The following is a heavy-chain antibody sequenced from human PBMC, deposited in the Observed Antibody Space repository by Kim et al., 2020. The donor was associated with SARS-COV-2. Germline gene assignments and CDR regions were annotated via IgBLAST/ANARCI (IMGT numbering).Heavy chain of an antibody. CDR1: GGSVSSGSYY. J-gene: IGHJ1*01. Sequence: SETLSLTCTVSGGSVSSGSYYWSWIRQPPGKGLEWIGYIYYSGSTNYNPSLKSRVTISVDTSKNQFSLKLSSVTAADTAVYYCARGLLDSSGYYLYFQHWGQGPRAPVPS. CDR2: IYYSGST. V-gene: IGHV4-61*01. CDR3: ARGLLDSSGYYLYFQH. D-gene: IGHD3-22*01.